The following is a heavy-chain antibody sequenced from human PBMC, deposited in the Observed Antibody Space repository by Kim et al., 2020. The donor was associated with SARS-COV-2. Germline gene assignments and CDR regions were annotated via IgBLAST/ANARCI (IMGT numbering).Heavy chain of an antibody. J-gene: IGHJ4*02. CDR1: GGSISSSSYY. D-gene: IGHD6-19*01. V-gene: IGHV4-39*07. CDR2: IYYSGST. CDR3: ARARRNSGWTRDGYYFDY. Sequence: SETLSLTCTVSGGSISSSSYYWGWIRQPPGKGLEWIGSIYYSGSTYYNPSLKSRVTISVDTSKNQFSLKLSSVTAADTAVYYCARARRNSGWTRDGYYFDYWGQGTLVTVSS.